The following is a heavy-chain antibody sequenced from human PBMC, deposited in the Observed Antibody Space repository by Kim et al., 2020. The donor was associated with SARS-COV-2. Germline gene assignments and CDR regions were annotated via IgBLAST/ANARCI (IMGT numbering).Heavy chain of an antibody. J-gene: IGHJ4*02. CDR3: ARRWSGYTPFDY. D-gene: IGHD3-3*01. Sequence: SETLSLTCTVSGGSISSSSYYWGWIRQPPGKGLEWIGSIYYSGSTYYNPSLKSRVTISVDTSKNQFSLKLSSVTAADTAVYYCARRWSGYTPFDYWGQGTLVTVSS. CDR1: GGSISSSSYY. CDR2: IYYSGST. V-gene: IGHV4-39*01.